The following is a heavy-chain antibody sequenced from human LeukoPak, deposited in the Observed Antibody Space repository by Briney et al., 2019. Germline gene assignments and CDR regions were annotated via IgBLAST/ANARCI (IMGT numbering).Heavy chain of an antibody. J-gene: IGHJ4*02. D-gene: IGHD4-23*01. CDR2: ISGFGGNT. CDR3: AKDLSVVTPNYFDF. V-gene: IGHV3-23*01. Sequence: GGSLRLSCAASGFTFSSYAMSWVRQAPGRGLEWVSTISGFGGNTFYAVSVQGRFTISRDNSKNTLYLQMYSLTAEDTAVYYCAKDLSVVTPNYFDFWGQGTLLTVSS. CDR1: GFTFSSYA.